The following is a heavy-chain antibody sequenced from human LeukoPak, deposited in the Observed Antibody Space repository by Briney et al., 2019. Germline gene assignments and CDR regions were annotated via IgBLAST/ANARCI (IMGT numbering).Heavy chain of an antibody. Sequence: GGSLRLSCAASGFTFSTYNMNWVRQAPGKGLQWVSYISGSSSTVFYSDSVKGRFTISRDNGKNSLYLQMNSLRAEDTAVYYCARDRRVDGMDVWGQGTTVTVSS. V-gene: IGHV3-48*01. D-gene: IGHD1-26*01. CDR2: ISGSSSTV. CDR3: ARDRRVDGMDV. CDR1: GFTFSTYN. J-gene: IGHJ6*02.